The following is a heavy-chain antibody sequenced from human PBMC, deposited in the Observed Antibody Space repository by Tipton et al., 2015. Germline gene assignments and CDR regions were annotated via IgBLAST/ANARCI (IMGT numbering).Heavy chain of an antibody. V-gene: IGHV4-31*03. CDR3: ARLHDYGDYAVDY. Sequence: TLSLTCTVSGGSISSGSYFWTWIRQPPGKGLEWIGYIYYSGNTYYNPSLKSRVTISVDTSKNQFSLKLTSVTAADTAVYYCARLHDYGDYAVDYWGQGTLVTVSS. D-gene: IGHD4-17*01. CDR2: IYYSGNT. CDR1: GGSISSGSYF. J-gene: IGHJ4*02.